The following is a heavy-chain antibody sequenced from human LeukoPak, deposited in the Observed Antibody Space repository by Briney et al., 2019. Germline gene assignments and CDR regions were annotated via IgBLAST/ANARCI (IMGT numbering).Heavy chain of an antibody. J-gene: IGHJ4*02. Sequence: GASVKVSCKASGYAFTSYGLSWVRQAPGQGLGWMGWISVYNGNTEYAQKVQGRVTMTTDTSTSTAYMELRGLRSDDTAVYYCARGRDYYGSGPLEYWGQGTLVTVSS. CDR2: ISVYNGNT. CDR3: ARGRDYYGSGPLEY. V-gene: IGHV1-18*01. D-gene: IGHD3-10*01. CDR1: GYAFTSYG.